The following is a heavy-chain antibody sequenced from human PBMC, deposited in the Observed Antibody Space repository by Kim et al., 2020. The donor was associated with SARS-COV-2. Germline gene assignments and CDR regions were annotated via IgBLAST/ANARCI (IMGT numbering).Heavy chain of an antibody. J-gene: IGHJ6*02. D-gene: IGHD6-13*01. CDR2: TYYRSKWYN. CDR3: ARTNLSIAAAGTYYYYYYGMDV. V-gene: IGHV6-1*01. CDR1: GDSVSSNSAA. Sequence: SQTLSLTCAISGDSVSSNSAAWNWIRQSPSRGLEWLGRTYYRSKWYNDYAVSVKSRITINPDTSKNQFSLQLNSVTPEDTAVYYCARTNLSIAAAGTYYYYYYGMDVWGQGTTVTVSS.